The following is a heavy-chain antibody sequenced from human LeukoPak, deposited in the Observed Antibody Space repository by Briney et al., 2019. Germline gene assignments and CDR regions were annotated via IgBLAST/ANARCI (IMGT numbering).Heavy chain of an antibody. V-gene: IGHV3-53*01. CDR3: AREVISTPSYFDY. Sequence: PGGSLRLSCAASGFTVSSSFIYWVRRAPGKGLEWVSFIHRDDKTYYADSVKGRFTMSRDSSKNTLSLQMNSLGADDTAVYYCAREVISTPSYFDYWGQGILVTVSS. CDR1: GFTVSSSF. J-gene: IGHJ4*02. D-gene: IGHD2-2*01. CDR2: IHRDDKT.